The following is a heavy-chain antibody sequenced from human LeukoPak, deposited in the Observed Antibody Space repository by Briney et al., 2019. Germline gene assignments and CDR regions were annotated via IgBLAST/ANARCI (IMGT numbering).Heavy chain of an antibody. V-gene: IGHV4-39*01. Sequence: PSETLSLTCTVSGGSISSSSYYWGWIRQPPGKGLEWIGSIYYSGSTYYNPSLKSRVTISVDTSKNKFSLKLSSVTAADTAVYYCARAWIHLSLYYFDYWGQGTLVTVSS. CDR2: IYYSGST. J-gene: IGHJ4*02. CDR3: ARAWIHLSLYYFDY. D-gene: IGHD5-18*01. CDR1: GGSISSSSYY.